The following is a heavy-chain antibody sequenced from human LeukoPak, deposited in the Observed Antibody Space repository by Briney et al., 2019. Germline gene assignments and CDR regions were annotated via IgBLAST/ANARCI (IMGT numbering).Heavy chain of an antibody. CDR1: GFTFCNAW. J-gene: IGHJ4*02. Sequence: GGSLRLSCAASGFTFCNAWMNWVRQAPGKGLEWVGRIKSKTAGGTTDYAAPVKGRFIISRDDSKNTLYLQMNSLKTEDTAVYYCTTDYGDYVFRSDCWGQGTLVTVSS. CDR3: TTDYGDYVFRSDC. D-gene: IGHD4-17*01. CDR2: IKSKTAGGTT. V-gene: IGHV3-15*01.